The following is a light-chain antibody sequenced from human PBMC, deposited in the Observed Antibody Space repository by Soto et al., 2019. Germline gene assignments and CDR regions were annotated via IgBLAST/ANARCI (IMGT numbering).Light chain of an antibody. CDR3: SSYGGTNNVV. Sequence: QSALTQPPSASGSPGQSVTISCTGTSRDVGGYKYVSWYQHHPGKAPKVVIYEVTKRPSGVPDRFSGSQSGNTASLTVSGLQAEDEADYYCSSYGGTNNVVFGGGTKLTVL. J-gene: IGLJ2*01. CDR1: SRDVGGYKY. CDR2: EVT. V-gene: IGLV2-8*01.